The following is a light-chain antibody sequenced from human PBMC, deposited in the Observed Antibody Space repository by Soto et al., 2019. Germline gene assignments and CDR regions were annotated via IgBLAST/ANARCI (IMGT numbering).Light chain of an antibody. CDR3: QHGSNRPPYT. CDR1: QSVSSC. Sequence: EIVLTQSPATLSLSPGERATLSCRASQSVSSCLAWYQQKPGQAPRLLIYDASNRDTGIPARFSGTEAGTVCTLTIVRPDPEDFAVSYCQHGSNRPPYTFGQGNKLEIK. J-gene: IGKJ2*01. CDR2: DAS. V-gene: IGKV3-11*01.